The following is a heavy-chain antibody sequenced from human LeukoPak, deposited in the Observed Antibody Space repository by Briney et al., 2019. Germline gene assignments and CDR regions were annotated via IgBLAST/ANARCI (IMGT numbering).Heavy chain of an antibody. J-gene: IGHJ4*02. CDR1: GFTFSSYA. D-gene: IGHD6-19*01. Sequence: GGSLRLSCAASGFTFSSYAMHWVRQAPGKGLEYVSAISSNGGSTYYANSVKGRFTISRDNSKNTLYLQMGSLRAEDTAVYYCAKSIAVAFYSWGQGTLVTVSS. V-gene: IGHV3-64*01. CDR3: AKSIAVAFYS. CDR2: ISSNGGST.